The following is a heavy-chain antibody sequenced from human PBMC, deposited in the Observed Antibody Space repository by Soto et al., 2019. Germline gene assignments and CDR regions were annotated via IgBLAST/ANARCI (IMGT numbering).Heavy chain of an antibody. CDR3: ARAFSDGWFDP. J-gene: IGHJ5*02. CDR1: GGSISSSSYY. Sequence: SETLSLTCTVSGGSISSSSYYWGWIRQPPGKGLEWIGSIYYSGSTYYNPSLKSRVTISVDTSKNQFSLKLSSVTAADTAVYYCARAFSDGWFDPWGQGTLVTVSS. CDR2: IYYSGST. V-gene: IGHV4-39*01.